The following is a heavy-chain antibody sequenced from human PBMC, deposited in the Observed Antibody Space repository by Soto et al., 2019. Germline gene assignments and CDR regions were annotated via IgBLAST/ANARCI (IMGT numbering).Heavy chain of an antibody. V-gene: IGHV3-48*01. CDR2: ISSSSSTI. D-gene: IGHD5-18*01. CDR3: ARDSGYSYGPFDY. Sequence: EVQLVESGGGLVQPGGSLRLSCAASGFTFSSYSMNWVRQAPGKGLEWVSYISSSSSTIYYADSVKGRFTISRDNANISLYLQMNSLRAEDTAVYYCARDSGYSYGPFDYWGQGTLVTVSS. J-gene: IGHJ4*02. CDR1: GFTFSSYS.